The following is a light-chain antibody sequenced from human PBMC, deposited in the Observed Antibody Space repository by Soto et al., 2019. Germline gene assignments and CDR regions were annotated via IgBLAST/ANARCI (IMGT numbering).Light chain of an antibody. CDR1: GSNIGSNY. Sequence: QAVLTQPPSVSAAPGQTVTISCSGGGSNIGSNYVSWYQLLPGIAPRPVIYDNNKRPSGIPDRFSGSKSATSATLGIAGLQTGDEADYYCGTWDSSLRAVVFGGGTKVTVL. V-gene: IGLV1-51*01. J-gene: IGLJ2*01. CDR2: DNN. CDR3: GTWDSSLRAVV.